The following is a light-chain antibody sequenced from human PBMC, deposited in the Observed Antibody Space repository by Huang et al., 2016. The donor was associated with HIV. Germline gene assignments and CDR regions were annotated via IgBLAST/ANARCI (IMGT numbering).Light chain of an antibody. Sequence: EIVMTQSPATLSVSPGERATLSCRASQSVGSNLAWYQQRPGQAPRLLIYGASTRATGIPARFSGSGSGTEFTLTISSLQSEDCAVYYCQQYNNWPPVTFGQGTKVEIK. J-gene: IGKJ1*01. CDR2: GAS. V-gene: IGKV3-15*01. CDR3: QQYNNWPPVT. CDR1: QSVGSN.